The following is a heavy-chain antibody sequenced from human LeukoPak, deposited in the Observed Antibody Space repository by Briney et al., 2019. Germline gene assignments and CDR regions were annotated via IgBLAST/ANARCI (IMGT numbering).Heavy chain of an antibody. CDR3: ARHREDIVVVPFDY. Sequence: SETLSLTCSVSGASISSYYWNWIRQPAGKGLEWIGRLYSSGSTNYNSSLKSRVTMSVDTSKNQFSLKLSSVTAADTAVYYCARHREDIVVVPFDYWGQGTLVTVSS. CDR1: GASISSYY. D-gene: IGHD2-2*01. V-gene: IGHV4-4*07. J-gene: IGHJ4*02. CDR2: LYSSGST.